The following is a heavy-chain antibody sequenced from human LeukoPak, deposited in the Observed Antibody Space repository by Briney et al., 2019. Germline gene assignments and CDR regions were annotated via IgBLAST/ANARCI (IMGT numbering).Heavy chain of an antibody. CDR2: ISGSGDST. V-gene: IGHV3-23*01. D-gene: IGHD6-6*01. CDR3: AKRGSGRSSFFDY. Sequence: GGSLGLSCAASGFTFRTYAMRWVPQAPGKGLVGVSGISGSGDSTHYADSGKGRFTISRDNSKNTLYLQMNSLRAEDTAVYYCAKRGSGRSSFFDYWGQGALVTVSS. J-gene: IGHJ4*02. CDR1: GFTFRTYA.